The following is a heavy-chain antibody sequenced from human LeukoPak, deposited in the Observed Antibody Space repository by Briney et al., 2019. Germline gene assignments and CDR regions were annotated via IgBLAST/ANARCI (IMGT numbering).Heavy chain of an antibody. V-gene: IGHV3-48*01. D-gene: IGHD1-26*01. J-gene: IGHJ4*02. Sequence: GGSLRLSCAASAFTFSDYSMNWVRQAPGKGLEWISYISGRSSTIYYADSVRGRFTISRDNAENSMYLQMNSLRAEDTAVYYCARDRLTSGSYFFDYWGQGTLVTVSS. CDR3: ARDRLTSGSYFFDY. CDR1: AFTFSDYS. CDR2: ISGRSSTI.